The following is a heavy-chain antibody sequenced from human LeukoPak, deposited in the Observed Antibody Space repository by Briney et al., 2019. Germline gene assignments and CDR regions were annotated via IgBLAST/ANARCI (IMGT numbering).Heavy chain of an antibody. CDR1: GYTFTDYY. D-gene: IGHD1-26*01. V-gene: IGHV1-2*02. CDR2: LNPNSGDT. Sequence: ASVKVSCKASGYTFTDYYIHWVRQAPGQGLEWMGWLNPNSGDTNYAQRFQGRFTMTSDTSTKTAYMELSRLTSDDTAMYYCARDDIVGATEFDYWGQGTLVTVSS. J-gene: IGHJ4*02. CDR3: ARDDIVGATEFDY.